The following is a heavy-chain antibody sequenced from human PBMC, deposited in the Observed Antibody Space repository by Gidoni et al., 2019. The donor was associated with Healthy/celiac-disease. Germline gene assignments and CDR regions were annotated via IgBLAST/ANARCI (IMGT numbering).Heavy chain of an antibody. CDR1: GGSISSYY. D-gene: IGHD6-19*01. CDR2: LYDSGST. CDR3: AGGVSGGWGSFDY. V-gene: IGHV4-59*01. J-gene: IGHJ4*02. Sequence: QVQLPASGPGLVKPSETLSLTCPVSGGSISSYYWSWIRQPPGKGLEWIGYLYDSGSTNYNPSLKSRVTISVDTSKNQFSLKLSSVTAADTAVYYCAGGVSGGWGSFDYWGQGTLVTVSS.